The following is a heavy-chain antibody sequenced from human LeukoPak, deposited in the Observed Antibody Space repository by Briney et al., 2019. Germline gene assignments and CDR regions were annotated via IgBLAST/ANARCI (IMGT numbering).Heavy chain of an antibody. CDR1: GGSISSYY. D-gene: IGHD3-9*01. J-gene: IGHJ4*02. CDR2: IYYSGST. Sequence: PSETLSLTCTVSGGSISSYYWSWIRQPPGKGLEWIGYIYYSGSTNYNPSLKSRVTISVDTSKNQFSLKLSSVTAADTAVYYCASLVSDYDILTGYYRGDYFDYWGQGTLVTVSS. CDR3: ASLVSDYDILTGYYRGDYFDY. V-gene: IGHV4-59*01.